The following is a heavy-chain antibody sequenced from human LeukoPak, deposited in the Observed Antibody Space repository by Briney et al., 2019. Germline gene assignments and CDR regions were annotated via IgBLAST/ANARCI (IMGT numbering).Heavy chain of an antibody. CDR3: ARKSAAAGYFDY. J-gene: IGHJ4*02. D-gene: IGHD6-13*01. CDR1: GGSISSYY. V-gene: IGHV4-59*01. CDR2: IYYSGST. Sequence: SETLSLTCTVSGGSISSYYWTWIRQPPGEGLEWIGYIYYSGSTNYNSSLKSRATISVDTSKNQFSLKLSSVTAADTAVYYCARKSAAAGYFDYWGQGSLVTVYS.